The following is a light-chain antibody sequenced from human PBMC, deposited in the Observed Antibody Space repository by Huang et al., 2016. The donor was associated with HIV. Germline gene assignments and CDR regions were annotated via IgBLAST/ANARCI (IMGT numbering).Light chain of an antibody. V-gene: IGKV2-28*01. Sequence: DIVMTQSPLSLPVTPGEPASISCRSGQSLLHSNGYNYWDWYLQKPGHSPQVLIYLGSDRAAVVPDRFSGSGSGTDVTLKISRVEAEDIGVYYCMQALQTPWTFGQGTKVEIK. CDR2: LGS. J-gene: IGKJ1*01. CDR1: QSLLHSNGYNY. CDR3: MQALQTPWT.